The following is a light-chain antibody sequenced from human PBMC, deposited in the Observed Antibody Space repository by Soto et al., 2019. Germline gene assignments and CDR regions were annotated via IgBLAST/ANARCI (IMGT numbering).Light chain of an antibody. CDR1: SSDVGGYNY. CDR3: SSYTSSCTLV. CDR2: DVS. Sequence: QSALTQPASVSVSPGQSITISCTGTSSDVGGYNYVSWYQQHPGKAPKLMIYDVSNRPSGVSNRFSGSKSGNTASLTISGLQAEDEADYYCSSYTSSCTLVFGGGTSSPS. J-gene: IGLJ2*01. V-gene: IGLV2-14*01.